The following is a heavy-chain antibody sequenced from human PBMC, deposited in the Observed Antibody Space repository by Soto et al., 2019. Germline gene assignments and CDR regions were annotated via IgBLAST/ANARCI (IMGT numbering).Heavy chain of an antibody. J-gene: IGHJ5*02. V-gene: IGHV4-61*08. CDR1: GGSISSGGYY. D-gene: IGHD2-21*01. CDR2: IYYSGTT. Sequence: PSETLSLTCTVSGGSISSGGYYWNWIRQHPGKGLEWIGYIYYSGTTSYNPSLKSRVTLSLETSKGQFSLRLSSVTASDTAVYYCARLGAYYQSLDPWGQGTLVTVSS. CDR3: ARLGAYYQSLDP.